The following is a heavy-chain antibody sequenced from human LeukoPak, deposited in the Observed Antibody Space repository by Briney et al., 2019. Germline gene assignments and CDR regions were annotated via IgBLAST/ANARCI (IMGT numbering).Heavy chain of an antibody. CDR3: AMRIGAVTTTSDY. V-gene: IGHV3-7*01. J-gene: IGHJ4*02. D-gene: IGHD4-17*01. CDR1: GFIFRNYW. Sequence: PGGSLRLSCPASGFIFRNYWMSWVRQAPGKGLEWVANIKEDGTEQHYVDSVKGRFTISRDNAKNLLFLQMNSLRADDTALYYCAMRIGAVTTTSDYWGQGTRVTVSS. CDR2: IKEDGTEQ.